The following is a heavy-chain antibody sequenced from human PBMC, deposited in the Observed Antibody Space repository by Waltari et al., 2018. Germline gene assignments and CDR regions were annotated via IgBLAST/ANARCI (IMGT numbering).Heavy chain of an antibody. V-gene: IGHV4-4*02. Sequence: QLQLQESGPGLVKPSGTMSLSCAVSGDSVTRPNWWSWVRQSPQRGLEWLGQVLSTGKTNYSPSFASRVTMSLDASNNQFSLKLTSATAADTAVYYCARDRGRGLYLDAWGPGTLVTVSP. CDR3: ARDRGRGLYLDA. CDR1: GDSVTRPNW. J-gene: IGHJ5*02. D-gene: IGHD2-15*01. CDR2: VLSTGKT.